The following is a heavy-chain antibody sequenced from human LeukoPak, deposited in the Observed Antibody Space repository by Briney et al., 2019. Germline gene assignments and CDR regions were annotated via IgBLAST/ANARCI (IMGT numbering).Heavy chain of an antibody. CDR2: MSAYNGDT. CDR1: GYTFTSYA. D-gene: IGHD2-15*01. Sequence: SVKVSCKASGYTFTSYAMNWVRQAPGQGLEWMGCMSAYNGDTNYAQKLQGRVTMTTDTSTSTAYMELRSLRSDDTAVYYCARDRDIVVVVAATSPFDPWGQGTLVTVSS. J-gene: IGHJ5*02. V-gene: IGHV1-18*01. CDR3: ARDRDIVVVVAATSPFDP.